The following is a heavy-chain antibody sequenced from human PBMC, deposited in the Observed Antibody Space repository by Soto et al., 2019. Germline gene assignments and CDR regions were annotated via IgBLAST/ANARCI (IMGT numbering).Heavy chain of an antibody. Sequence: PSETLSLTCTVSGGSISSGDYYWSWIRQPPGKGLEWIGYIYYSGSTYYNPSLKSRVTISVDTSKNQFSLKLSSVTAADTAVYYCARDRGRCDTNWFDPWGQGTLVTVSS. CDR1: GGSISSGDYY. J-gene: IGHJ5*02. CDR2: IYYSGST. V-gene: IGHV4-30-4*01. D-gene: IGHD3-10*01. CDR3: ARDRGRCDTNWFDP.